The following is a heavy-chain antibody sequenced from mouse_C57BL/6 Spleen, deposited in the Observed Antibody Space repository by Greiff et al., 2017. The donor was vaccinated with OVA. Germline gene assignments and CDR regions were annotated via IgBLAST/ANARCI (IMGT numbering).Heavy chain of an antibody. V-gene: IGHV1-52*01. Sequence: VQLQQPGAELVRPGSSVKLSCKASGYTFTSYWMHWVKQRPIQGLEWIGNIDPSDSETHYNQKFKDKATLTVDKSSSTAYMQLSSLTSEDSAVYYCARRDYSNYGDAMDYWGQGTSVTVSS. CDR1: GYTFTSYW. CDR2: IDPSDSET. D-gene: IGHD2-5*01. J-gene: IGHJ4*01. CDR3: ARRDYSNYGDAMDY.